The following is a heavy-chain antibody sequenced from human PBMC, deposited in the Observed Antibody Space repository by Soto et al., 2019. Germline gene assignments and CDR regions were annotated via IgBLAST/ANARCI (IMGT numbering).Heavy chain of an antibody. CDR1: GYSFTSYW. Sequence: PGESLKISCKGSGYSFTSYWISWVRQMPGKGLEWMGRIDPSDSYTNYSPSFQGHVTISADNSKNTLYLQMNSLRAEDTAVYYCAKDPPNDSSGYQERSNWFDPWGQGTLVTVSS. CDR3: AKDPPNDSSGYQERSNWFDP. CDR2: IDPSDSYT. J-gene: IGHJ5*02. D-gene: IGHD3-22*01. V-gene: IGHV5-10-1*01.